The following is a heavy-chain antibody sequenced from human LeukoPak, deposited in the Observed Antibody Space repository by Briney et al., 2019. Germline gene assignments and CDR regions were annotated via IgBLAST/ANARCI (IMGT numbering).Heavy chain of an antibody. J-gene: IGHJ6*02. V-gene: IGHV3-66*01. CDR3: ARGKRESDSGYYYYYGMDV. CDR1: GFTVSSNY. Sequence: GGSLRLSRAASGFTVSSNYMSWVRQAPGKGLEWVSVIYSGGSTYYADSVKGRFTISRDNSKNTLYLQMNSLRAEDTAVYYCARGKRESDSGYYYYYGMDVWGQGTTVTVSS. CDR2: IYSGGST. D-gene: IGHD2-21*01.